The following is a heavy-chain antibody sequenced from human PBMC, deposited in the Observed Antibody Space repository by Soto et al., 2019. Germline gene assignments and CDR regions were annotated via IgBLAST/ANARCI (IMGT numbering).Heavy chain of an antibody. CDR2: IYHSGST. J-gene: IGHJ6*02. V-gene: IGHV4-30-2*01. Sequence: QLQLQESGSGLVKPSQTLSLTCAVSGGSISSGGYSWSWLRQPPGKGLEWIGYIYHSGSTYYNPSLKSRVTIKGDRPKNQFSLKLSSVSAAETAVYYCARGGWPPTIYYYYGMDVWGQGTTFTFSS. CDR3: ARGGWPPTIYYYYGMDV. D-gene: IGHD3-9*01. CDR1: GGSISSGGYS.